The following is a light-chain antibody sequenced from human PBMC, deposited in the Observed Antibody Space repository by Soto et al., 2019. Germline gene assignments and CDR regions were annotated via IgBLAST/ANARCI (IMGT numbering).Light chain of an antibody. CDR3: LSHTTRRIYV. CDR1: NSDTGAYDY. Sequence: QSALTQPASVSGSPGQSITISCSGTNSDTGAYDYVSWYQQHPGKPPKLIIYNVNNRPSGVSFRFSGSKSANTASLTISGLQTEDKADYYCLSHTTRRIYVFGPGTKVTVL. J-gene: IGLJ1*01. V-gene: IGLV2-14*03. CDR2: NVN.